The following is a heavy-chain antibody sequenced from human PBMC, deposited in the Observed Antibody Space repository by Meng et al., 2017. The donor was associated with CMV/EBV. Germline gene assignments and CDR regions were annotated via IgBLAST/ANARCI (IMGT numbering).Heavy chain of an antibody. CDR1: GFTFSSYW. Sequence: GGSLRLSCAASGFTFSSYWMHWVRQAPGKGLVWVSRINSDGSSTSYADSVKGRFTISRDNAKHTLYLQMNSLRAEDTAVYYCARDVTGAGIVVVPAASVQGGMDVWGQGTTVTVSS. V-gene: IGHV3-74*01. CDR3: ARDVTGAGIVVVPAASVQGGMDV. D-gene: IGHD2-2*01. J-gene: IGHJ6*02. CDR2: INSDGSST.